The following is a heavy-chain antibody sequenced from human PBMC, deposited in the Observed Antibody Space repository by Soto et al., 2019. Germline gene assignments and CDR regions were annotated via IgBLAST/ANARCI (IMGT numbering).Heavy chain of an antibody. CDR2: INHSGST. CDR3: AGAGAHQSQLNP. D-gene: IGHD1-1*01. Sequence: QVQLQQWGAGLLKPSETLSLTCAVYGGSFSGYYWIWIRQPPGKGLEWIGEINHSGSTNYNPSLKSRVTISVDTSKNQFYLKLSSVPAADTAVYYCAGAGAHQSQLNPWGQGTLVTVSS. V-gene: IGHV4-34*01. J-gene: IGHJ5*02. CDR1: GGSFSGYY.